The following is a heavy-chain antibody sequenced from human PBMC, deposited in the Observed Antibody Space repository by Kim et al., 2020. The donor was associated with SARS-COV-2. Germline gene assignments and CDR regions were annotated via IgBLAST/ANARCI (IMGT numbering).Heavy chain of an antibody. Sequence: KLQGRVTITRDTAASTAYMELSSLRSEDTAVYYCATQRGLTTVTTGGMDVWGQGTTVTVSS. D-gene: IGHD4-17*01. V-gene: IGHV1-3*01. CDR3: ATQRGLTTVTTGGMDV. J-gene: IGHJ6*02.